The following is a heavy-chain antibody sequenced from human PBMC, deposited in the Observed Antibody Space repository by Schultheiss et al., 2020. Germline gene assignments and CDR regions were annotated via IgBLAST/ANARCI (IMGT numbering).Heavy chain of an antibody. V-gene: IGHV1-2*02. CDR3: ARGPSSSWFSSSYYYFMDV. CDR1: GYTFTGYY. Sequence: ASVKVSCKASGYTFTGYYMHWVRQAPGQGLEWMGWINPNSGGTNYAQKFQGRVTMTRDTSISTAYMELSSLRSEDTAVYYCARGPSSSWFSSSYYYFMDVWGQGTTVTVSS. J-gene: IGHJ6*02. D-gene: IGHD6-13*01. CDR2: INPNSGGT.